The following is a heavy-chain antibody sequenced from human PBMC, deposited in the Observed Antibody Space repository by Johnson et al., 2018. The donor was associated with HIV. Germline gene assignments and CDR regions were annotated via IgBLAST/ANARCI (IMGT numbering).Heavy chain of an antibody. Sequence: QVQPVESGGCVAQPGRSLSLSCPASGFTFSSYRMHLVCPATVKGLEWVAVISYDGSNKYYADSVTGRFTIFRDNSKNTLYLQMNSLRAEDTAVYYCTTDWEYYYGSGKLDAFDMWGQGTMVTVSS. D-gene: IGHD3-10*01. V-gene: IGHV3-30*03. CDR3: TTDWEYYYGSGKLDAFDM. CDR2: ISYDGSNK. CDR1: GFTFSSYR. J-gene: IGHJ3*02.